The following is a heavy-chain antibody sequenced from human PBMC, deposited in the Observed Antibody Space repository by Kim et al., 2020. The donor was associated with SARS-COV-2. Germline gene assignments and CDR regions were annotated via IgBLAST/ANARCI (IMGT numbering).Heavy chain of an antibody. J-gene: IGHJ4*02. V-gene: IGHV1-2*02. CDR3: ARRESTGWSIDY. CDR2: T. D-gene: IGHD6-19*01. Sequence: TTCAQKFQGRVTMTRDPSINTAYMELSSLRSDDTAVYYCARRESTGWSIDYWGQGTLVTVS.